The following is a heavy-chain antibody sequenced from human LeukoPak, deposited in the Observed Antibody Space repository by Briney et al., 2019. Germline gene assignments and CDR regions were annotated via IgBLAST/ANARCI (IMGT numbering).Heavy chain of an antibody. J-gene: IGHJ4*02. V-gene: IGHV4-61*02. CDR2: IYTSGST. CDR3: ARVHGYSSMVNDY. D-gene: IGHD5-18*01. Sequence: SQTLSLTCTVSGGSISSGSYYWSWIRQTAGKGLEWIERIYTSGSTNYSPSLKSRVTISVDTSKNQFSLKLSSVTAADTAVYYCARVHGYSSMVNDYWGQGTLVTVSS. CDR1: GGSISSGSYY.